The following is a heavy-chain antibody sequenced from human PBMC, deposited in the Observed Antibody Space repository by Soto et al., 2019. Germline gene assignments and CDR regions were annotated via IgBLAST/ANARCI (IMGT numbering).Heavy chain of an antibody. Sequence: KPSETLSLTCAVYGGSFSGYYWSWSWIRQPPGKGLEWIGEINHSGSTNYNPSLTSRVTMSVDTSKNQFSLKLSSVTAADTAVYYCTRGKTYCSGGSCYEQFDYWGQGALVTVSS. CDR2: INHSGST. J-gene: IGHJ4*02. D-gene: IGHD2-15*01. V-gene: IGHV4-34*01. CDR1: GGSFSGYY. CDR3: TRGKTYCSGGSCYEQFDY.